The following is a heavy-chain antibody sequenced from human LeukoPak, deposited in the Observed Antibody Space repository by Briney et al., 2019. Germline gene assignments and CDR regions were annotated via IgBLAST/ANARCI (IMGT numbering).Heavy chain of an antibody. Sequence: GGSLRLSCAASGFTFSSYAMHWVRQAPGKGLEWVAVISYDGSNKYYADSVKGRFTISRDNSKNTLYLQMNSLRAEDTAVYYCARGRSGSYYDYWGQGTLVTVSS. CDR2: ISYDGSNK. J-gene: IGHJ4*02. D-gene: IGHD1-26*01. V-gene: IGHV3-30*14. CDR1: GFTFSSYA. CDR3: ARGRSGSYYDY.